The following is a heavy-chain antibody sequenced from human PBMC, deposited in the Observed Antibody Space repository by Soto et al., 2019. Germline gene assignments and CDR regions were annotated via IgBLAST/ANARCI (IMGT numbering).Heavy chain of an antibody. J-gene: IGHJ4*02. Sequence: QVQLVQSGAEVKKPGASVKVSCKASGYTFTSYYITWVRQAPGQGLEWMGWISAYNSNTNYAQKLQGRVTMTTDTPTSTAYMELRSLRSDATAVYYCARELPPLDYWGQGTLVTVSS. CDR1: GYTFTSYY. V-gene: IGHV1-18*01. CDR3: ARELPPLDY. CDR2: ISAYNSNT.